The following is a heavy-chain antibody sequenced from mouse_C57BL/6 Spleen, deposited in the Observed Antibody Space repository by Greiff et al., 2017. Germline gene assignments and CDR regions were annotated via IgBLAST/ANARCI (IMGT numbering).Heavy chain of an antibody. D-gene: IGHD2-5*01. CDR2: IRNKANGYTT. V-gene: IGHV7-3*01. CDR3: ARAYYINFAWFAY. J-gene: IGHJ3*01. CDR1: GFTFTDYY. Sequence: VQLVESGGGLVQPGGSLSLSCAASGFTFTDYYMSWVRQPPGKALEWLGFIRNKANGYTTEYSASVKGRFTISRDNSQSILYLQMNALRAEDSATYYCARAYYINFAWFAYWGQGTLVTVSA.